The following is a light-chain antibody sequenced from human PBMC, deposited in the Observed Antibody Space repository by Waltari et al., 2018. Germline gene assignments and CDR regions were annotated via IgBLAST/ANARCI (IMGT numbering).Light chain of an antibody. CDR2: DVS. J-gene: IGLJ3*02. V-gene: IGLV2-11*01. Sequence: QSALTQPRSVSGSPGQSVTISCTGTSSDVGGYNYVSWYQQHPAKAPKRMIYDVSKRPSGAPDCFAGSKSGNTASLTISGLQAEDEADYYCCSYAGSYTWVFGGGTKLTVL. CDR3: CSYAGSYTWV. CDR1: SSDVGGYNY.